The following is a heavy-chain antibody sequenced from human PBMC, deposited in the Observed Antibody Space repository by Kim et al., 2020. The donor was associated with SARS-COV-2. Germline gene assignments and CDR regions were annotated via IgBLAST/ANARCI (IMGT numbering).Heavy chain of an antibody. CDR3: ARAGVERWLQLLGAFDI. CDR1: GFTFSSYW. D-gene: IGHD5-12*01. V-gene: IGHV3-74*01. CDR2: INSDGSST. J-gene: IGHJ3*02. Sequence: GGSLRLSCAASGFTFSSYWMHWVRQAPGKGLVWVSRINSDGSSTSYADSVKGRFTISRDNAKNTLYLQMNSLRAEDTAVYYCARAGVERWLQLLGAFDIWGQGTMVTVSS.